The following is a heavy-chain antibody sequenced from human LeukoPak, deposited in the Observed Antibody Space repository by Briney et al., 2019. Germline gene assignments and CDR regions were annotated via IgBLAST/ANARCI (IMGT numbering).Heavy chain of an antibody. CDR2: ISSSSSYI. J-gene: IGHJ4*02. CDR1: GFTFSSYS. CDR3: ARTKEMASISYFDS. D-gene: IGHD5-24*01. V-gene: IGHV3-21*05. Sequence: SGGSLRLSRAASGFTFSSYSMNWVRQAPGKGLEWVSYISSSSSYIYYADSVKGRFTISRDNAKNSLYLQMNSLRAEDTAVYYCARTKEMASISYFDSWGQGTLVTVSS.